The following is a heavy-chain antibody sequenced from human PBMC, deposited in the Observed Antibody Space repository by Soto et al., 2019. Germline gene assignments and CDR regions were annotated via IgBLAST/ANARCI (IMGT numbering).Heavy chain of an antibody. CDR2: IYSGGST. CDR1: GISVSSNY. J-gene: IGHJ4*02. D-gene: IGHD3-9*01. CDR3: ARDRRDLLTGFYIGHYSDY. Sequence: GGSLRLSCAVSGISVSSNYMTWVRQAPGKGLEWVSVIYSGGSTEYADSVQGRFTISRDNSMNTVYLQMNSLLVEDTAVYYCARDRRDLLTGFYIGHYSDYWGQGTLVTVSS. V-gene: IGHV3-66*01.